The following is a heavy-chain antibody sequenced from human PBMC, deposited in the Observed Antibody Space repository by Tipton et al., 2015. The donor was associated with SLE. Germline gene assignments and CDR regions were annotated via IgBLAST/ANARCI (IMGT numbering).Heavy chain of an antibody. J-gene: IGHJ4*02. V-gene: IGHV4-38-2*01. CDR1: GYSLSSGYY. CDR2: IYHSGST. CDR3: ARGGYSSGWYGDYFVY. Sequence: TLSLTCAVSGYSLSSGYYWGWMRLPPGKGLEWIGPIYHSGSTYYNPSLGSRVTISLDTSKNQFSLNLRSVTAADTAIYYCARGGYSSGWYGDYFVYCGQGTLVTVSS. D-gene: IGHD6-19*01.